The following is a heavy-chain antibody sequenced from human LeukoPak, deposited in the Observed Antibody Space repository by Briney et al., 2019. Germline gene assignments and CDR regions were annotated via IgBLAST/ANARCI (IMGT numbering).Heavy chain of an antibody. J-gene: IGHJ4*02. Sequence: PGRALRLSCAASGFTFSSYSMNWVRQAPGKGLEWVSSISSSSSYIYYADSVKGRFTISRNNAKNSLYLQMNSLRAEDTAVYYCARDSNWNYVPDYWGQGTLVTVSS. D-gene: IGHD1-7*01. CDR3: ARDSNWNYVPDY. CDR2: ISSSSSYI. V-gene: IGHV3-21*01. CDR1: GFTFSSYS.